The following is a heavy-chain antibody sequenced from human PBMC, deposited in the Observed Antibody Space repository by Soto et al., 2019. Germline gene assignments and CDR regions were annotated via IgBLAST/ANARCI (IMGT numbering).Heavy chain of an antibody. CDR1: GGSISSSNW. D-gene: IGHD6-13*01. CDR3: ARAAGGGIAAAGNWFDP. Sequence: SETLSLTCAVSGGSISSSNWWSWVRQPPGKGLEWIGEIYHSGSTNYNPSLKSRVTISVDKSKNQFSLKLSSVTAADTAVYYCARAAGGGIAAAGNWFDPWGQGTLVTVSS. CDR2: IYHSGST. V-gene: IGHV4-4*02. J-gene: IGHJ5*02.